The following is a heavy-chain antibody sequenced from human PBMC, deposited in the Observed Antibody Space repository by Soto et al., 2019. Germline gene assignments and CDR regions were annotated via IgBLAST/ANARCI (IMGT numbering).Heavy chain of an antibody. Sequence: PGGSLRLSCAASGFTFSSYAMSWVRQAPGKGLEWVSAISGSGGSTYYADSVKGRFTISRDNSKNTLYLQMNSLRAEDTAVYYCAKTAGSGSYYSNYYYYGMDVWGQGTTVTVSS. CDR2: ISGSGGST. J-gene: IGHJ6*02. CDR1: GFTFSSYA. D-gene: IGHD3-10*01. V-gene: IGHV3-23*01. CDR3: AKTAGSGSYYSNYYYYGMDV.